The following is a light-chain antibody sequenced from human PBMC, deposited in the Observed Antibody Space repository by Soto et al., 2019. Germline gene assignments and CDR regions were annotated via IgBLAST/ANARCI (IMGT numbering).Light chain of an antibody. V-gene: IGLV1-44*01. CDR2: SNN. J-gene: IGLJ1*01. CDR1: TSSIGSNT. CDR3: AARDDSLSGYV. Sequence: QSVLTQPPSASGTPGQRVTISCSGSTSSIGSNTVNWYQQLPGTAPKLLIYSNNQRPSGVPDRFSGSKSGTSASLAISGLQSEDEADYYCAARDDSLSGYVFRTGTKVTVL.